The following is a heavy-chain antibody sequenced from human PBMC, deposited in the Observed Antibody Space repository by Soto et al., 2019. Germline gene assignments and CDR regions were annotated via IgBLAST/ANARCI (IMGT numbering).Heavy chain of an antibody. CDR2: IIPIFGTA. D-gene: IGHD3-3*01. CDR3: ARDLERGMDV. CDR1: GCTFSSYS. J-gene: IGHJ6*02. Sequence: SVKVSCKASGCTFSSYSIRGVRQAPGQGLEWMGGIIPIFGTANYAQKFQGRVTITADESTSTASMELSSLRSEDTAVYYFARDLERGMDVWGQGTTVTVSS. V-gene: IGHV1-69*13.